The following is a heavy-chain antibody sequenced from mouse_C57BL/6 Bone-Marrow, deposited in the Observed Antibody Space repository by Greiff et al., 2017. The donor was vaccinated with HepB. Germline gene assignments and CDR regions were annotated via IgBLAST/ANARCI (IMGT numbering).Heavy chain of an antibody. V-gene: IGHV1-50*01. J-gene: IGHJ4*01. Sequence: QVQLQQPGAELVKPGASVKLSCKASGYTFTSYWLQWVKQRPGQGLEWIGEIDPSDSDTNYNQKFKGKATLTVDTSSSTAYMQLSSLTSEDSAVYYCAGGWYLPCSYAMDYWGQGTSVTVSS. CDR2: IDPSDSDT. CDR3: AGGWYLPCSYAMDY. D-gene: IGHD1-1*02. CDR1: GYTFTSYW.